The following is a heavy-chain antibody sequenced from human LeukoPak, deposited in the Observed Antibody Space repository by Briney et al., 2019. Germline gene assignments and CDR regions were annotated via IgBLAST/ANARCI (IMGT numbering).Heavy chain of an antibody. V-gene: IGHV3-21*01. CDR1: GFTFSSYS. CDR3: ARGGSSPDY. D-gene: IGHD3-16*01. Sequence: GGSLRLSCAASGFTFSSYSMNWVRQAPGKGLEWVSSISSSSTYMYYADSVKGRFTISRDNAKNSLDLQMNSLRAEDTAVYYCARGGSSPDYWGQGTLVTVSS. J-gene: IGHJ4*02. CDR2: ISSSSTYM.